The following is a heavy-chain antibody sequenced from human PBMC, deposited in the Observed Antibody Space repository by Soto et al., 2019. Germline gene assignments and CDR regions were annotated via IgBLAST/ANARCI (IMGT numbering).Heavy chain of an antibody. J-gene: IGHJ5*02. CDR2: TYYRSKWYN. D-gene: IGHD3-10*01. V-gene: IGHV6-1*01. CDR3: AREKDYYGSGSYLGYNRFDP. Sequence: SQTLSLTCAISGDSVSSNSAAWNWIRQSPSRGLEWLGRTYYRSKWYNDYAVSVKSRITINPDTSKNQFSLQLNSVTPEDTAVYYCAREKDYYGSGSYLGYNRFDPWGQGTLVTVSS. CDR1: GDSVSSNSAA.